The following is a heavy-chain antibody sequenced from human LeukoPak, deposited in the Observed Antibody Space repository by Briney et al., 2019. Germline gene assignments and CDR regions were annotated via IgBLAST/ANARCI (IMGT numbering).Heavy chain of an antibody. D-gene: IGHD3-10*01. CDR1: GYTFTSYG. J-gene: IGHJ4*02. CDR2: ISAYNGNT. CDR3: ARAPLWFGIYVQYYFDY. V-gene: IGHV1-18*01. Sequence: ASVKVSCKASGYTFTSYGISWVRQAPGQGLEWMGWISAYNGNTNYAQKLQGRVTMTTDTSTSTAYMELRSLRSDDTAVYHCARAPLWFGIYVQYYFDYWGQGTLVTVSS.